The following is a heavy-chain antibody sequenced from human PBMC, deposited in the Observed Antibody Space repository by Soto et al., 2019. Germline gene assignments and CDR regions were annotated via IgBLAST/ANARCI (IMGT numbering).Heavy chain of an antibody. V-gene: IGHV1-8*01. CDR1: GYTFSSYD. CDR2: MKPTSGNT. Sequence: QVQLVQSGAEVKKPGASVKVSCKASGYTFSSYDINWVRQATGQGLEWMGWMKPTSGNTGYAQKFQGRVTMTRDTSISTAYLELSSLRSEDTAVYYCVRSVYGPNGVCYFGDFDYWGQGTLVTVSS. CDR3: VRSVYGPNGVCYFGDFDY. J-gene: IGHJ4*02. D-gene: IGHD2-8*01.